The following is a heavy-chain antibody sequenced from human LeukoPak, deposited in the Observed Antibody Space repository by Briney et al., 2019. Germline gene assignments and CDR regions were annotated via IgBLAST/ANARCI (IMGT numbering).Heavy chain of an antibody. CDR2: TSGSGAAT. Sequence: PGGSLRLSCAASGFTFSSYGMSWVRQAPGKGLEWVSTTSGSGAATYYADSVKGRFTISRDNSKNTLYLQMNSLRAEDTAVYYCAKGGSRSYLDFDCWGQGTLVTVSS. CDR1: GFTFSSYG. CDR3: AKGGSRSYLDFDC. J-gene: IGHJ4*02. V-gene: IGHV3-23*01. D-gene: IGHD1-26*01.